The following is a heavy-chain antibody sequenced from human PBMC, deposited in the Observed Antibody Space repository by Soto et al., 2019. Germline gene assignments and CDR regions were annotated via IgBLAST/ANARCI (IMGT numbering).Heavy chain of an antibody. CDR1: GGTFSSYA. J-gene: IGHJ5*02. D-gene: IGHD2-2*01. V-gene: IGHV1-69*06. CDR2: IIPIFGTA. CDR3: ARERYCSSTSCIKGGWFDP. Sequence: QVQLVQSGAEVKKPGSSVKVSCKASGGTFSSYAISWVRQAPGQGLEWMGGIIPIFGTANYAQKFQGRVTNTADKSTSTAYMELSSLRSEDTAVYYCARERYCSSTSCIKGGWFDPWGQGTLVTVSS.